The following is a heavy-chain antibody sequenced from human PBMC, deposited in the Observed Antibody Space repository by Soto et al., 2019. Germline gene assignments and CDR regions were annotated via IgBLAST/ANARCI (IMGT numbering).Heavy chain of an antibody. J-gene: IGHJ4*02. CDR3: AREGRGKKAGYNGLVSLGY. CDR1: GSRFSNYV. CDR2: IIPIFNST. Sequence: SVKVSCKFSGSRFSNYVISWVRQAPGHGLEWLGRIIPIFNSTKYAQSFQGRVTITADKSTSTASLELSSLRSDDTAVYYCAREGRGKKAGYNGLVSLGYWGQGTLVTVSS. V-gene: IGHV1-69*06. D-gene: IGHD2-2*02.